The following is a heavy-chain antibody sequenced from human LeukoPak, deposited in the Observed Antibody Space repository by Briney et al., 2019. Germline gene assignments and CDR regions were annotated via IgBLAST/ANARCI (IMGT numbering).Heavy chain of an antibody. CDR3: ARVRHPLRLVGWYYMDV. CDR1: GFTFSSYS. D-gene: IGHD6-19*01. J-gene: IGHJ6*03. CDR2: ISSSSSTI. V-gene: IGHV3-48*04. Sequence: GGSLRLSCAASGFTFSSYSMNWVRQAPGKGLEWVSYISSSSSTIYYADSVKGRFTISRDNAKNSLYLQMNSLRAEDTAVYYCARVRHPLRLVGWYYMDVWGKGTTVTVSS.